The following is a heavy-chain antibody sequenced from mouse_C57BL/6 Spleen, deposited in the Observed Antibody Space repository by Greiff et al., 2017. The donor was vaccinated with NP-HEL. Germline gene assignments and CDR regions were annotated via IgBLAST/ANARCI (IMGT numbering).Heavy chain of an antibody. CDR2: ISDGGSYT. Sequence: EVMLVESGGGLVKPGGSLKLSCAASGFTFSSYAMSWVRQTPEKRLEWVATISDGGSYTYYPDNVKGRFTISRDNAKNNLYLQMSHLKSEDTAMYYCARDLYYYGSSPAGYFDVWGTGTTVTVSS. V-gene: IGHV5-4*01. CDR3: ARDLYYYGSSPAGYFDV. CDR1: GFTFSSYA. D-gene: IGHD1-1*01. J-gene: IGHJ1*03.